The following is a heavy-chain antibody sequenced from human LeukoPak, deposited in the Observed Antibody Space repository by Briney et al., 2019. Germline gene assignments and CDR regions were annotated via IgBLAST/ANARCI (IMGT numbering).Heavy chain of an antibody. D-gene: IGHD1-14*01. CDR3: ARGNPLDY. CDR2: IYTSGST. J-gene: IGHJ4*02. CDR1: GGSMSSGSYY. Sequence: SQTLSLTCTVSGGSMSSGSYYWNWIRQPAGRGLEWIGRIYTSGSTNYNPSLKSRVTISLDASKKQFSLKLTSVTAADSAVYYCARGNPLDYWGQGTLVTVSS. V-gene: IGHV4-61*02.